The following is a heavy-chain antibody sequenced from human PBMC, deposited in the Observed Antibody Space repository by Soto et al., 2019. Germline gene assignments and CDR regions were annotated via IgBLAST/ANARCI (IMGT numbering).Heavy chain of an antibody. Sequence: SETLSLTCTVSGGSISSYYWSWIRQPPGKGLEWIGYIYYSGSTNYNPSLKSRVTISVDTSKNQFSLKLSSVTAADTAVYYCARDRNIVAVPAAIWKYGMDVWGQGTTVIVSS. D-gene: IGHD2-2*01. CDR2: IYYSGST. J-gene: IGHJ6*02. V-gene: IGHV4-59*12. CDR3: ARDRNIVAVPAAIWKYGMDV. CDR1: GGSISSYY.